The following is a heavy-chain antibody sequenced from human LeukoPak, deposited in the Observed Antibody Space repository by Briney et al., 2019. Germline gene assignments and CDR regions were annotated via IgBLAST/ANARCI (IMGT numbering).Heavy chain of an antibody. J-gene: IGHJ4*02. Sequence: GGSLRLSCVASGFSFSTYWMHWVRQAPGKGLEWVSYISSRSSTIYYADSVKGRCTISRDNAKNSLYLQMNSLRAEDTAVYYCARDEGNTGYYYWGQGTLVTVSS. V-gene: IGHV3-48*04. D-gene: IGHD3-9*01. CDR3: ARDEGNTGYYY. CDR2: ISSRSSTI. CDR1: GFSFSTYW.